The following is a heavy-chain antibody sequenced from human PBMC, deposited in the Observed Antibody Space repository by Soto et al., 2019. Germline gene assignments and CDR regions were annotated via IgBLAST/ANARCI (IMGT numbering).Heavy chain of an antibody. D-gene: IGHD3-22*01. V-gene: IGHV4-31*03. J-gene: IGHJ4*02. CDR3: ARHPYDRSAPPLI. CDR1: GASISGGGYY. CDR2: ISSTGST. Sequence: QVQLQESGPGLVKPSQTLSLTCTVSGASISGGGYYWSWIRQFPGQGLEWIGYISSTGSTRYNPSLKSRVTMSVDTSKNQFSLSLFSVTAADTAVYFCARHPYDRSAPPLIGGQGTLVTVSS.